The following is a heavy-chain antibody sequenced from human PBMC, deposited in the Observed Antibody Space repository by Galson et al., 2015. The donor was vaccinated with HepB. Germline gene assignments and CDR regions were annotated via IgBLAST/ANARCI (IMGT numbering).Heavy chain of an antibody. CDR2: ISYDGSNK. D-gene: IGHD6-19*01. CDR3: AKDPYLYSALAGTMARFDY. J-gene: IGHJ4*02. Sequence: SLRLSCAASGFTFSNYGMHWVRQAPGKGLEWVAVISYDGSNKYYADSVKGRFTISRDNSKNTLYLQMNSLRAEDTALYYCAKDPYLYSALAGTMARFDYWGRGTLVTVSS. V-gene: IGHV3-30*18. CDR1: GFTFSNYG.